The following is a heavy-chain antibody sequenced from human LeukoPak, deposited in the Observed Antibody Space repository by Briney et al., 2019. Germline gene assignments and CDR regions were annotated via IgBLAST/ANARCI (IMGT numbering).Heavy chain of an antibody. V-gene: IGHV3-33*01. Sequence: PGRSLRLSCAASGFTFSTYAMHWVRQAPGKGLEWVAFIWHDGSNKYYSDSVEGRFAISRDNSKNTIYLQLNSLRADDTALYYCARGGDTAETAFDYWGQGTLVTVSS. CDR1: GFTFSTYA. D-gene: IGHD2-21*02. CDR2: IWHDGSNK. CDR3: ARGGDTAETAFDY. J-gene: IGHJ4*02.